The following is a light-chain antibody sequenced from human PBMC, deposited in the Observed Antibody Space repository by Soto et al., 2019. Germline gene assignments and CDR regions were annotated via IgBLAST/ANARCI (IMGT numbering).Light chain of an antibody. CDR1: QSLTYSDGNTY. Sequence: DVAMTQSPLSLPVTLGQPASISCRSSQSLTYSDGNTYLNWFHLRPGQSPRRLIYKVSNRDSGVPDRFSGSGSGTEFTLKISRVEAADVGVYSCMQGTHWPPYTFGQGTKLEIK. J-gene: IGKJ2*01. CDR3: MQGTHWPPYT. CDR2: KVS. V-gene: IGKV2-30*01.